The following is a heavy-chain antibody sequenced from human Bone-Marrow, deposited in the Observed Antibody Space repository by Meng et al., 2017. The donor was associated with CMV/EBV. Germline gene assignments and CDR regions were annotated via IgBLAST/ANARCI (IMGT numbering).Heavy chain of an antibody. CDR2: IFSNDEK. D-gene: IGHD4-17*01. CDR3: ARIPTVTTSTDQAHYYYYYGMDV. CDR1: GFLHTNATMG. V-gene: IGHV2-26*01. J-gene: IGHJ6*02. Sequence: SGLTLEKPTETLSLTRTVSGFLHTNATMGVSWIRQPPGKALEWLAHIFSNDEKSYSTSLKSRLTISKDTSKSQVVLTMTNMDPVDTATYYCARIPTVTTSTDQAHYYYYYGMDVWGQGTTVTVSS.